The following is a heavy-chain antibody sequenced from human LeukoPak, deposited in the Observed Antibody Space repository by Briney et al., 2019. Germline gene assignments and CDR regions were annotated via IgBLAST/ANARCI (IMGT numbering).Heavy chain of an antibody. CDR2: INPNNGGT. V-gene: IGHV1-2*02. Sequence: PSVNVSCKASGYTFTGYYAHWVRQAPGQGLQWMGWINPNNGGTNYAQKFQGRVTMTGDTSISTAYMELSRLTSDDTAVYYCASGASPVAANTRDYFDYWGQGTLVTVSS. J-gene: IGHJ4*02. CDR1: GYTFTGYY. CDR3: ASGASPVAANTRDYFDY. D-gene: IGHD2-15*01.